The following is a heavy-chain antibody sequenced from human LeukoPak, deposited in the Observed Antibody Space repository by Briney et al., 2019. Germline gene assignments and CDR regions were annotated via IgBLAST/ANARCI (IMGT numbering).Heavy chain of an antibody. J-gene: IGHJ4*02. CDR2: IKEDGSEK. Sequence: ETLSLTCTVSGGSISSYYWSWVRQAPGKGLEWVANIKEDGSEKYYVDSVKGRFTISRDNAKNSLYLQMNSLRAEDTAVYYCARQGTSHFDYWGQGTLVTVSS. CDR1: GGSISSYY. CDR3: ARQGTSHFDY. V-gene: IGHV3-7*01.